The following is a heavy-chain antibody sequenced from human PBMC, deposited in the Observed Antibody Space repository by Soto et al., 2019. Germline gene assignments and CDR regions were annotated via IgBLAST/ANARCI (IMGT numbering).Heavy chain of an antibody. Sequence: QVQLVQSGAEVKKPGSSVKVSCKASGGTFSSYAISWVRQAPGQGLEWMGGIIPIFGTANYAQKFQGRVTITADESTSTDYMELSSLRSEDTAVYYCASRIAARTPYYYYGMDVWGQGTTVTVSS. V-gene: IGHV1-69*01. D-gene: IGHD6-6*01. CDR3: ASRIAARTPYYYYGMDV. CDR1: GGTFSSYA. CDR2: IIPIFGTA. J-gene: IGHJ6*02.